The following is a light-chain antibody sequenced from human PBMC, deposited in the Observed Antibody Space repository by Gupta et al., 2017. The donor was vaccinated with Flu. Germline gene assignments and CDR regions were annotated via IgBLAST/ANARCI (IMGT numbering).Light chain of an antibody. CDR1: TGTVTSGHY. J-gene: IGLJ3*02. CDR2: DTD. Sequence: QAVVTQEPSLTVSPGGTVTLTCGSFTGTVTSGHYPYWFQQKPGQAPRTLIYDTDNKHSWTPVRFSGSLLGGKAALTLSGAQSEDEADYYCLLFYSGARVFGGGTKLTVL. V-gene: IGLV7-46*01. CDR3: LLFYSGARV.